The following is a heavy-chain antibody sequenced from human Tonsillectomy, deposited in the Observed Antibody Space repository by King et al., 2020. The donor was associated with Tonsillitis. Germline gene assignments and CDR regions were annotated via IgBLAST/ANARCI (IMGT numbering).Heavy chain of an antibody. D-gene: IGHD3-9*01. CDR2: ITDSGGRT. J-gene: IGHJ4*01. CDR1: GFTFSNYA. CDR3: SKXGXDILTGXPGYFXY. Sequence: VQLVESGGGLVQPGGSLRLSCAASGFTFSNYAMSWVRQAPGKGLEWVSTITDSGGRTYYADSVKGRFTISRDNSKNTLYLQMNSQRAEDTAVYYCSKXGXDILTGXPGYFXYCGXGTLVTVSS. V-gene: IGHV3-23*04.